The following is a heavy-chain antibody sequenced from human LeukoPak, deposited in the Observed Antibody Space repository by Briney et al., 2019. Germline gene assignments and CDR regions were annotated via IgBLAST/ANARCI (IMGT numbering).Heavy chain of an antibody. CDR2: VYTGGST. Sequence: SPTLSLTCTVSGGSISTGSHHWSWIRQPAGKGLEWIGRVYTGGSTNYNPSLKSRVTISVDTSRNQLSLKLNSVTAADTAVYHCARDSGVLDYRGQGTLVTVT. J-gene: IGHJ4*02. D-gene: IGHD3-10*01. CDR1: GGSISTGSHH. V-gene: IGHV4-61*02. CDR3: ARDSGVLDY.